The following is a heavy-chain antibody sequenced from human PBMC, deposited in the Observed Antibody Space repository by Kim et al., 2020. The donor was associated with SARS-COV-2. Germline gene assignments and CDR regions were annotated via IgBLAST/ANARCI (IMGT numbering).Heavy chain of an antibody. CDR2: SEK. CDR3: ARSFRGFDP. J-gene: IGHJ5*02. D-gene: IGHD3-16*01. V-gene: IGHV3-7*03. Sequence: SEKYYVDSVKGRFTISRDNAKNSLYLQMNGLRAEDTAVYYCARSFRGFDPWGQGTLVTVSS.